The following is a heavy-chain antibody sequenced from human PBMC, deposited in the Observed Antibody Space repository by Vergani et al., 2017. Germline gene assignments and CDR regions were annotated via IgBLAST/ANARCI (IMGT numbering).Heavy chain of an antibody. Sequence: QLQLQESGPGLVKPSATLSLTCSVSGAPIRSSNYYRGWIRQPPGKGLEWIARIFYSGSTYYNPSLKSRVTISVDTSKNQFPLKLSSVTAADTAVYFCARHSTVEWLVKLGWIDPWGQGILVTVSS. CDR1: GAPIRSSNYY. J-gene: IGHJ5*02. CDR3: ARHSTVEWLVKLGWIDP. D-gene: IGHD6-19*01. V-gene: IGHV4-39*01. CDR2: IFYSGST.